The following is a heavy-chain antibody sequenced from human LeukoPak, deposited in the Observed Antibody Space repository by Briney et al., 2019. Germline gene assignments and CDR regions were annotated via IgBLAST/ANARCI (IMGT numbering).Heavy chain of an antibody. CDR2: ISETSSHR. D-gene: IGHD3-16*01. J-gene: IGHJ6*02. Sequence: PGGSLRLSCVGSTFIFGSYSMNWVRQAPGKGLEWVSYISETSSHRYYAGSVKGRFTISRDNAQNSLYLQMNSLSAEDTGIYYCARDRATKARIGGMDVWGQGTTVIVSS. V-gene: IGHV3-21*06. CDR1: TFIFGSYS. CDR3: ARDRATKARIGGMDV.